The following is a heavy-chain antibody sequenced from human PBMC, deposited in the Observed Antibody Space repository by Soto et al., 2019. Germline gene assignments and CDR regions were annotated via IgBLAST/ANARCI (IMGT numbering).Heavy chain of an antibody. CDR2: IYRTGRT. CDR1: GGSFTSNNW. V-gene: IGHV4-4*02. CDR3: ASRDPGTSVDY. D-gene: IGHD2-8*02. Sequence: QVQLQESGPGLVKPSGTLSLTCAVSGGSFTSNNWWTWVRQPPGQGLECIGEIYRTGRTNYNPSRNSRATISLDESENPSSVKVTSLTAADTAVYYCASRDPGTSVDYWGQGTLVTVSS. J-gene: IGHJ4*02.